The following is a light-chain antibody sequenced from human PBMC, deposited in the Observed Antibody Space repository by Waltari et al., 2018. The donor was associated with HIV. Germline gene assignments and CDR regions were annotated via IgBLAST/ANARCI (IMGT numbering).Light chain of an antibody. Sequence: VLTQAALASPVTVGQPAYFSCRSSQSLVHRGGDTFLTWLHQRPGQPPRLLLYKVSKRFSGVPDRISGDGAGTNFTLKISRVQPDDAGVYYCMQATHFPRTFGQGTKLEIK. V-gene: IGKV2-24*01. CDR1: QSLVHRGGDTF. J-gene: IGKJ2*01. CDR3: MQATHFPRT. CDR2: KVS.